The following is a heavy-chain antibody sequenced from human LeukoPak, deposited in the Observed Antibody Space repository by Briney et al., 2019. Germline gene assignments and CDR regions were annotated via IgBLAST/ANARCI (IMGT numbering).Heavy chain of an antibody. V-gene: IGHV3-53*01. CDR1: GFTVSSNY. CDR3: AGDYSGYYLPDAFDI. Sequence: GGSLRLSCAASGFTVSSNYMSWVRQAPGKGLEWVSVIYSGGSTYYADSVKGRFTISRDNSKNTLYHQMNSLRAEDTAVYYCAGDYSGYYLPDAFDIWGQGTMVTVSS. D-gene: IGHD3-22*01. CDR2: IYSGGST. J-gene: IGHJ3*02.